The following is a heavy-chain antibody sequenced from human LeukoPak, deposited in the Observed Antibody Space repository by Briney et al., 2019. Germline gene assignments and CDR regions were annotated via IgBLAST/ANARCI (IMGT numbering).Heavy chain of an antibody. J-gene: IGHJ6*03. CDR2: IVGSGGST. Sequence: GGSLRLSCTASGFMFSSYVMTWVRQAPGKGLEWVSGIVGSGGSTYYADPVKGRFTISRDNSKNTLYLQMNNVRAEDTAVYYCATASIYYYMDVWGRGTTVTVS. D-gene: IGHD2/OR15-2a*01. CDR3: ATASIYYYMDV. V-gene: IGHV3-23*01. CDR1: GFMFSSYV.